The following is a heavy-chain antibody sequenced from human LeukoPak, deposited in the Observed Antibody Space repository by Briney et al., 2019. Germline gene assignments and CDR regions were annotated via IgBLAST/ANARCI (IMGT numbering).Heavy chain of an antibody. D-gene: IGHD3-22*01. J-gene: IGHJ4*02. CDR1: GGSMGTYY. Sequence: SETLSLAYTVSGGSMGTYYWSCTRQPPGEWMEWIGYIYYSGVTKHNPSLKSRVTMSLDTSKNHFSLKLSSVTAADTAVYYCARQAGDSSGPTDYWGQGTLVTVSS. V-gene: IGHV4-59*08. CDR2: IYYSGVT. CDR3: ARQAGDSSGPTDY.